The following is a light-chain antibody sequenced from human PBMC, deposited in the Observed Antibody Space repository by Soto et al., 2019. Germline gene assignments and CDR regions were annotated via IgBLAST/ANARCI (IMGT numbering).Light chain of an antibody. Sequence: QLVLTQSPSASASLGASVKLTCTLSSGHSSYAIAWHQQQPEKGSRYLMKLNSDGSHSKGDGIPDRFSGSSSGAERYLTISSLQSEDEADYSCQTWGSGTVVFGGGTKLTVL. V-gene: IGLV4-69*01. CDR2: LNSDGSH. J-gene: IGLJ2*01. CDR1: SGHSSYA. CDR3: QTWGSGTVV.